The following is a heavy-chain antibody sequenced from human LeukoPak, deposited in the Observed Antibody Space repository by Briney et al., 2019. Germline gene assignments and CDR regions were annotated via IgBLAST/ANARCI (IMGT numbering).Heavy chain of an antibody. V-gene: IGHV4-39*01. CDR2: IYYSGST. J-gene: IGHJ6*03. CDR1: GGSISSSSYY. CDR3: ARHTYDYSNYVSYYYMDV. Sequence: SETLSLTCTVLGGSISSSSYYWGWIRQPPGKGLEWIGSIYYSGSTYYNPSLKSRVTISVDTSKNQFSLKLSSVTAADTAVYYCARHTYDYSNYVSYYYMDVWGKGTTVTVSS. D-gene: IGHD4-11*01.